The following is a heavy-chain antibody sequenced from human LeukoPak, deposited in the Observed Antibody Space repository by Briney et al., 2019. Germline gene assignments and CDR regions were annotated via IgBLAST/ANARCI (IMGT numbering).Heavy chain of an antibody. CDR2: IKQDGSEK. Sequence: AGGSPRLSCAASGFTFSSYAMSWVRQAPGKGLEWVANIKQDGSEKYYVDSVKGRFTISRDNAKNSLYLQMNSLRAEDTSVYYCARDQSLFYYDSSGPGDYWGQGTLVTVSS. V-gene: IGHV3-7*01. CDR1: GFTFSSYA. D-gene: IGHD3-22*01. J-gene: IGHJ4*02. CDR3: ARDQSLFYYDSSGPGDY.